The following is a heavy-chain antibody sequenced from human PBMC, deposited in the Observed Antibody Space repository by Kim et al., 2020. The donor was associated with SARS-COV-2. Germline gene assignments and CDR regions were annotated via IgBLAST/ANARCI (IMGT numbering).Heavy chain of an antibody. D-gene: IGHD6-19*01. V-gene: IGHV4-31*02. CDR2: GST. J-gene: IGHJ5*02. CDR3: ARGSGGWGP. Sequence: GSTYYNPSLKSRVTISVDTSKNQFSLKLSSVTAADTAVYYCARGSGGWGPWGQGTLVTVSS.